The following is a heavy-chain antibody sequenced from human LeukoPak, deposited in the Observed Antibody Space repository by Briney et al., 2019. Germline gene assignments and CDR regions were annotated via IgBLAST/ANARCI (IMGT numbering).Heavy chain of an antibody. CDR1: GITLSNYG. V-gene: IGHV3-23*01. CDR3: AKSGGSILGYYFDY. J-gene: IGHJ4*02. CDR2: ISDSGGST. D-gene: IGHD1-26*01. Sequence: GGSLRLSCAVSGITLSNYGMSWVRQAPGKGLEWVAGISDSGGSTNYADSVKGRFTISRDNSKNTLYLQMNSLRAEDTAVYYCAKSGGSILGYYFDYWGQGTLVTVSS.